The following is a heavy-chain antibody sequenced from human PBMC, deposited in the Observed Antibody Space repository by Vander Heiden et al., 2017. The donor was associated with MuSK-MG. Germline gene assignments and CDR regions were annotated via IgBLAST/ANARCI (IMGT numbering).Heavy chain of an antibody. V-gene: IGHV1-69*04. D-gene: IGHD2-2*01. Sequence: QVQLVQSGAEVKKPGSSVKVSCKASGGTFSSYAISWVRQAPGQGLEWMGGIIPILGIANYAQKFQGRVTITADESTSTAYMELSSLRSEDTAVYYCARDRWRSVVVPAEYYYMDVWGKGTTVTVSS. CDR2: IIPILGIA. CDR1: GGTFSSYA. CDR3: ARDRWRSVVVPAEYYYMDV. J-gene: IGHJ6*03.